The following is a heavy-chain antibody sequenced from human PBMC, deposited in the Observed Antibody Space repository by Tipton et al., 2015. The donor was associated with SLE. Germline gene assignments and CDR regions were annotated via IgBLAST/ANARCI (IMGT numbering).Heavy chain of an antibody. J-gene: IGHJ6*02. CDR1: TGSISSFY. CDR2: IHFPGRT. Sequence: TLSLTCSVSTGSISSFYWTWVRQPPGKGLEWIGYIHFPGRTNYNPSLKSRVSMSLDTSNRFSLRLTSVTAADTGTYYCARDELVVLSSARWSYYYGMDVWGQGTTVTVSS. D-gene: IGHD2-15*01. CDR3: ARDELVVLSSARWSYYYGMDV. V-gene: IGHV4-59*01.